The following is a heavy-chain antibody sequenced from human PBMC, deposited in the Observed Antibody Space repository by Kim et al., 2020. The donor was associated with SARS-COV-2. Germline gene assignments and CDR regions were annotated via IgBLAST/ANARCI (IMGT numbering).Heavy chain of an antibody. Sequence: GGSLRLSCAASGFPFENFGMHWVRQAPGKGLEWVATISFDGRNEFLADSVKGRFAISRVNSKNTLDLQMNSLRTEDTAFYFCAKDRTEAVVCGYHSCYTGSDSWGQGTLVTINS. CDR2: ISFDGRNE. CDR1: GFPFENFG. J-gene: IGHJ5*01. CDR3: AKDRTEAVVCGYHSCYTGSDS. V-gene: IGHV3-30*18. D-gene: IGHD5-12*01.